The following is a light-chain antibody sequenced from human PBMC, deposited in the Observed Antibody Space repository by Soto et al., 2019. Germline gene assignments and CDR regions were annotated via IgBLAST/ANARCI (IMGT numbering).Light chain of an antibody. V-gene: IGKV3-20*01. J-gene: IGKJ5*01. Sequence: EIVLTQSPGILSLSPGERATLSCRASESLSGGYLAWFQQKPGQTPRLLIYSASNRATGIPDRFSGSGSGTDFTLTISRLEPDDFVVYYCQQNGSLPITFGQGTRLEIK. CDR3: QQNGSLPIT. CDR1: ESLSGGY. CDR2: SAS.